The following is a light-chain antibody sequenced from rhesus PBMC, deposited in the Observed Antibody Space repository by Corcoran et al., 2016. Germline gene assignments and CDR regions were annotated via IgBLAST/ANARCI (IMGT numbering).Light chain of an antibody. CDR3: QQHNSHPLT. CDR2: AAS. J-gene: IGKJ4*01. V-gene: IGKV1-44*03. CDR1: QTISSS. Sequence: DIQMTQSPSSLSAPVGDRVTITCRASQTISSSLAWSKQKPGKVPKLLIYAASTLQSGDPSRFSGSGSETAFTLTLSSLQPEDFATYYCQQHNSHPLTFGGGTKVELK.